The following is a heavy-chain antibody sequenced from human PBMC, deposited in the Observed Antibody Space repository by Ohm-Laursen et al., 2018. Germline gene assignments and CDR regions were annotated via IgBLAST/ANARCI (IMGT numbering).Heavy chain of an antibody. D-gene: IGHD3-3*01. CDR2: IYSSGNT. CDR3: ARGGRVVEWSYGEFFFDS. J-gene: IGHJ4*02. CDR1: GGSISNYY. Sequence: SDTLSLTCTVSGGSISNYYWSWIRQPPGKGLQWLGYIYSSGNTNYDPSLQNRFTMSVDTSKNQFSLTVTSVTAADTAIYFCARGGRVVEWSYGEFFFDSWGQGSRVTVSS. V-gene: IGHV4-59*07.